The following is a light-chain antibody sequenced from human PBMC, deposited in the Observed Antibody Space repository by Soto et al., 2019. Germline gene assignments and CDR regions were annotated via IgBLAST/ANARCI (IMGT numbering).Light chain of an antibody. Sequence: EVEMTQSPATLSVSPGQRATLSFRASQSVSGNLAWYQQKPGQAPRLLIYDTATRATGIPARFSGSGSGTEFTLTISSLQSEDFAVYYCQQYSKWPTFGQGTRLEIK. J-gene: IGKJ5*01. CDR3: QQYSKWPT. CDR1: QSVSGN. CDR2: DTA. V-gene: IGKV3-15*01.